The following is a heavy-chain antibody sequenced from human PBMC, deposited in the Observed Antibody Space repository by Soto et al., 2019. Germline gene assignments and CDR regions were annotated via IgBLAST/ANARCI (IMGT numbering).Heavy chain of an antibody. V-gene: IGHV3-23*01. J-gene: IGHJ3*02. D-gene: IGHD6-19*01. Sequence: PGGSLRLSCAASGFTFSSYAMSWVRQAPGKGLGWVSAISGSGGSTHYADSVKGRFTISRDNSTKNLFLQMNSLRAEATAAYYLPKSSKSGWYWDALAIWGQGTMV. CDR2: ISGSGGST. CDR3: PKSSKSGWYWDALAI. CDR1: GFTFSSYA.